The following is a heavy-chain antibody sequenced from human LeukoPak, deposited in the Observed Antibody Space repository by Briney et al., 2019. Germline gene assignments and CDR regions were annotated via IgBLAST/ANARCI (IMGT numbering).Heavy chain of an antibody. D-gene: IGHD3-10*01. CDR1: AFTFSSYV. Sequence: GGSLRLSCAASAFTFSSYVMHWVRQAPGKGLEWVAVISYDGNNKYYADSVKGRFTISRDNSKNTLYLQMNSLRAEDTAVYYCAKVPYYYGSGSSTSWFDPWGQGTLVTVSS. J-gene: IGHJ5*02. CDR2: ISYDGNNK. CDR3: AKVPYYYGSGSSTSWFDP. V-gene: IGHV3-30*18.